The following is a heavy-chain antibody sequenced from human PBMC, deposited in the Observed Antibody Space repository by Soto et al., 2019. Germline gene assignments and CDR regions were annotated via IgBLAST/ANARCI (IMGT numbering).Heavy chain of an antibody. V-gene: IGHV3-7*01. CDR2: IKQDGSEI. CDR1: GFMFSRYW. CDR3: ATYSGSYFPVGHDR. Sequence: VHLVESGGGLVEPGGSLRLSCEASGFMFSRYWMSWVRQAPGEGLEWVANIKQDGSEIHYLESVEGRFTIFRDNARSSLYLQMNSLRAEDTAVYFCATYSGSYFPVGHDRWGQGTLVVVSS. D-gene: IGHD3-10*01. J-gene: IGHJ4*02.